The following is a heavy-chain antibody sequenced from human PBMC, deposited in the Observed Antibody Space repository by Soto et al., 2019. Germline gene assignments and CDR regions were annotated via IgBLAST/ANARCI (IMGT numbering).Heavy chain of an antibody. V-gene: IGHV4-31*03. CDR2: IYYSGST. J-gene: IGHJ4*02. CDR3: ARASFVDTAMVIDY. D-gene: IGHD5-18*01. Sequence: SETLSLTCTVSGGSISSGGYYWSWIRQHPGKGLEWIGYIYYSGSTYYNPSLKSRVTISVDTSKNQFSLKLSSVTAADTAVYYCARASFVDTAMVIDYWGQGTLVTVSS. CDR1: GGSISSGGYY.